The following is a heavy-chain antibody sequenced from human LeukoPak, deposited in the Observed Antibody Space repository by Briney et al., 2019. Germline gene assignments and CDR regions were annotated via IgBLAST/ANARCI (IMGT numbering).Heavy chain of an antibody. V-gene: IGHV3-74*01. D-gene: IGHD2-15*01. CDR2: INGDGTTI. Sequence: GGSLRLSCAASGFTFSSYAMSWVRQAPGKGLEWVSRINGDGTTISYAGSVKGRFTISRDSAKNTLYLQMNSLRAEDTAVYYCTRRVDATRWYDPWGQGTLVTVSS. CDR3: TRRVDATRWYDP. CDR1: GFTFSSYA. J-gene: IGHJ5*02.